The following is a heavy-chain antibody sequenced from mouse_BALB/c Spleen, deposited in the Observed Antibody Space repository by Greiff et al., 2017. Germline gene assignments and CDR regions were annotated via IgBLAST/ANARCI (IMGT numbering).Heavy chain of an antibody. CDR3: TRGTYYSYDAMDY. Sequence: VQLQQSGAELVKPGASVKLSCKASGYTFTSYYMYWVKQRPGQGLEWIGEINPSNGGTNFNEKFKSKATLTVDKSSSTAYMQLSSLTSEDSAVYYCTRGTYYSYDAMDYWGQGTSVTVSS. J-gene: IGHJ4*01. V-gene: IGHV1S81*02. CDR1: GYTFTSYY. CDR2: INPSNGGT. D-gene: IGHD2-14*01.